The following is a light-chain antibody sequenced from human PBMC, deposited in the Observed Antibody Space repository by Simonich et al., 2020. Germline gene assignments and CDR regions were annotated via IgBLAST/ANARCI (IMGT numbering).Light chain of an antibody. CDR3: MQGTHWPIT. CDR2: KVS. CDR1: QSLVHSDGNTY. J-gene: IGKJ5*01. V-gene: IGKV2-30*02. Sequence: DVVMTQSPLSLPVTLGQPASISCRSSQSLVHSDGNTYLNWFQQRPGQSPRRLMYKVSNRDSGVPDRFSGSGSGTDFTLKISRVEAEDVGAYYCMQGTHWPITFGQGTRLEIK.